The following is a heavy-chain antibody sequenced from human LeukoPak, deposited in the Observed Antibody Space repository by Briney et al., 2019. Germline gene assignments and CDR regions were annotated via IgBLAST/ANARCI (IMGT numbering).Heavy chain of an antibody. D-gene: IGHD6-13*01. CDR2: INGDGRNT. CDR3: ARFKSWYYTDAFDI. CDR1: GFTFSSHW. Sequence: PGGSLRLSCAASGFTFSSHWMHWVRQAPGKGLVGGPRINGDGRNTTYADSVKGRFTISRDNAKNTLYLQMNSVKAEDTDVYHCARFKSWYYTDAFDIWGQGTMVTVSS. V-gene: IGHV3-74*01. J-gene: IGHJ3*02.